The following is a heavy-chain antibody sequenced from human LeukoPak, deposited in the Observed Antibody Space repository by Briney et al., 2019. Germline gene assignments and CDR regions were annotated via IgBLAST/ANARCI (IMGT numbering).Heavy chain of an antibody. Sequence: SVKVSCKASGGTFSSYTISWVRQAPGQGLEWMGGIIPIFGTANYAQKFQGRVTITADESTSTAYMELSSLRSEDAAVYYCARDLGYSSGWYALSFDYWGQGTLVTVSS. CDR3: ARDLGYSSGWYALSFDY. J-gene: IGHJ4*02. D-gene: IGHD6-19*01. V-gene: IGHV1-69*13. CDR1: GGTFSSYT. CDR2: IIPIFGTA.